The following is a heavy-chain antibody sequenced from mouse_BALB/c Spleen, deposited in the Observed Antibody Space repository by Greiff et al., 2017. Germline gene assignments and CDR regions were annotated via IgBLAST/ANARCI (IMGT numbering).Heavy chain of an antibody. V-gene: IGHV1S127*01. CDR3: TRSYGSSPYYFDY. J-gene: IGHJ2*01. CDR2: IDPSDSYT. CDR1: GYTFTSYW. D-gene: IGHD1-1*01. Sequence: QVQLQQPGAELVKPGASVKMSCKASGYTFTSYWMHWVKQRPGQGLEWIGVIDPSDSYTSYNQKFKGKATLTVDTSSSTAYMQLSSLTSEDSAVYYCTRSYGSSPYYFDYWGQGTTLTVAS.